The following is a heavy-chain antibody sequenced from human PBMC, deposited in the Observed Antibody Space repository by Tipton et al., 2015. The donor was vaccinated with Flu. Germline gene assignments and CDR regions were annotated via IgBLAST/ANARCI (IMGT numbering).Heavy chain of an antibody. CDR3: ARDRGGRYYFYGMDV. J-gene: IGHJ6*02. CDR2: IMQDGSEK. CDR1: GFTFSSSW. Sequence: SLRLSCAASGFTFSSSWMSWVRQAPGKGLEWVASIMQDGSEKNYVDSVKGRFTISRDNAKNSLYLQMNSLRTEDTAVYYCARDRGGRYYFYGMDVWGQGTTVTVSS. V-gene: IGHV3-7*01. D-gene: IGHD2-21*01.